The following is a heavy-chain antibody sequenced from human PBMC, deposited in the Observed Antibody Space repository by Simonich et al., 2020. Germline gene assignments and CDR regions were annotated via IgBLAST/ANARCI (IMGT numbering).Heavy chain of an antibody. V-gene: IGHV3-30*07. CDR3: AREGAGNDAFDI. CDR1: GFTFSSYA. D-gene: IGHD1-26*01. CDR2: ISYDGSNN. J-gene: IGHJ3*02. Sequence: QVQLVESGGGVVQPGRSLRLSCAASGFTFSSYAMHWVRQALGKGREWVAVISYDGSNNNYADSVNGRFTISRDNSKNTLYLQMNSLRAEDTAVYYCAREGAGNDAFDIWGQGTMVTVSS.